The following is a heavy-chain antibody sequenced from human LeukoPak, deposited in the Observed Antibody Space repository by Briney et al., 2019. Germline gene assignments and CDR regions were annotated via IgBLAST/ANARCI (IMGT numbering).Heavy chain of an antibody. V-gene: IGHV5-51*01. CDR2: IYPADSDT. CDR1: GYRFTSYW. CDR3: ARDRGDDLISDY. D-gene: IGHD1-1*01. Sequence: EPLKISCKGSGYRFTSYWIGWVRQLPGKGLGWMGIIYPADSDTRYNPSFQGQVPISDDQSLTPASLQWRGLNATDPAMYYCARDRGDDLISDYWGQGTLVTVSS. J-gene: IGHJ4*02.